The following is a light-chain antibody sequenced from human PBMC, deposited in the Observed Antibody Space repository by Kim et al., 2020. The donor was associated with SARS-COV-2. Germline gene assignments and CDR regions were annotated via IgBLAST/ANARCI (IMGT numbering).Light chain of an antibody. CDR3: QQYRNLPIT. V-gene: IGKV1-33*01. J-gene: IGKJ3*01. CDR1: QDIKNY. CDR2: DAS. Sequence: DIHMTQSPSSLSERVGDRVTITCQASQDIKNYLNWYQHKPGKAPKLLIYDASNLETGVSSRFSGSASGTDFTFTISSLQPEDIGTYYCQQYRNLPITFGPGTKVDIK.